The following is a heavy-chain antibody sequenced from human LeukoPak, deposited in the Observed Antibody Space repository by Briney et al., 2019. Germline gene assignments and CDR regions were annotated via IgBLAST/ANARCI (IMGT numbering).Heavy chain of an antibody. Sequence: NPSETLSLTCAVYGGSFSGYYWSWIRQPPGKGLEWIGEINHSGSTNYNPSLKSRVTISVDTSKNQFSLKLSSVTAADTAVYYCARDRPLYSSSSVLFDYWGQGTLVTVSS. D-gene: IGHD6-6*01. CDR2: INHSGST. CDR3: ARDRPLYSSSSVLFDY. V-gene: IGHV4-34*01. CDR1: GGSFSGYY. J-gene: IGHJ4*02.